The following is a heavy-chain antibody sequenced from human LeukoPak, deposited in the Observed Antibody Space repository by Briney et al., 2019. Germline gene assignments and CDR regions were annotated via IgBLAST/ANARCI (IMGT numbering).Heavy chain of an antibody. V-gene: IGHV3-21*01. D-gene: IGHD4-17*01. Sequence: GGAVPVTCVASGFIFSSYSMNEVRQAGWKERAWVSSISSSSSYIYYADSVKGRFTISRDNAKNSLYLQMNSLRAEDTAVYYCARDGIYGVWYFDLWGRGTLVTVSS. J-gene: IGHJ2*01. CDR2: ISSSSSYI. CDR1: GFIFSSYS. CDR3: ARDGIYGVWYFDL.